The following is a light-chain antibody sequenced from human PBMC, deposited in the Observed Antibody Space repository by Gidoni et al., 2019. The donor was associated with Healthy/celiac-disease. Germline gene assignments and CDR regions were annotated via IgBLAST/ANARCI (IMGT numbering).Light chain of an antibody. Sequence: DIVMPQSPDSLAVSLGERATINCKSSQSDLYSSNNKNYLAWYQQKPGQPPKLLIYWASTRESGVPDRFSGSGSGTDFTLTISSLQAEDVAVYYCQQYYSTPFTFGPGTKVDIK. CDR2: WAS. CDR1: QSDLYSSNNKNY. CDR3: QQYYSTPFT. V-gene: IGKV4-1*01. J-gene: IGKJ3*01.